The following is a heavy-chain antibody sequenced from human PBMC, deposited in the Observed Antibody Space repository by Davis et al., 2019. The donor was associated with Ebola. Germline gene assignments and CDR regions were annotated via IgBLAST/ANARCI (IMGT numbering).Heavy chain of an antibody. CDR1: GGSISNRNYY. CDR3: ARGKPFGSSFWFDP. Sequence: MPSETLSLTCTVSGGSISNRNYYWGWIRQPPGKGLEWIGYIYHSGSTYYNPSLKSRVTISVDRSKNQFSLKLSSVTAADTAVYYCARGKPFGSSFWFDPWGQGTLVTVSS. V-gene: IGHV4-30-2*01. CDR2: IYHSGST. D-gene: IGHD6-13*01. J-gene: IGHJ5*02.